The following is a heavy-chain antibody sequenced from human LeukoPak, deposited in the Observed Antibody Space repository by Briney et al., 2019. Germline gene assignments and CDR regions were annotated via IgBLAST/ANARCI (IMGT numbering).Heavy chain of an antibody. J-gene: IGHJ6*03. Sequence: GESLKISCQVSGYSFTNYWIGWVRQMPGKGLELMGSIDPGDSDTSYSPSFQGQVTISADKSISTPYLQWSSLKASDTAMYYCARHWRPKGITMIRGVRPYYYMDVWGKGTTVTVSS. D-gene: IGHD3-10*01. CDR1: GYSFTNYW. CDR3: ARHWRPKGITMIRGVRPYYYMDV. V-gene: IGHV5-51*01. CDR2: IDPGDSDT.